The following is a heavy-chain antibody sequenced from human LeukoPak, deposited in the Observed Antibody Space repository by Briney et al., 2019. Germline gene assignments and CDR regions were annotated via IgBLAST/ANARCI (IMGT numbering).Heavy chain of an antibody. V-gene: IGHV5-10-1*01. CDR3: ASYPLANCSGGSCYN. J-gene: IGHJ4*02. CDR1: GYSFTSYW. D-gene: IGHD2-15*01. CDR2: IDPSGSYT. Sequence: GESLRISCKGSGYSFTSYWISWVRQMPGKGLEWMGRIDPSGSYTNYSPSFQGHVPISADKSISTAYLQWSSLKASDTAMYYCASYPLANCSGGSCYNWGQGTLVTVSS.